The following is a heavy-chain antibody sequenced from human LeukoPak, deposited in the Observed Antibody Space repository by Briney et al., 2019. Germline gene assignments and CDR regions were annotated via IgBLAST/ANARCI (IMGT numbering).Heavy chain of an antibody. CDR3: ARDIGRYSGYAKYGRADYYDSSGYPDY. J-gene: IGHJ4*02. CDR1: GYTFTGYY. Sequence: RASVKVSCKASGYTFTGYYMHWVRQAPGQGLEWMGRINPNSGGTNYAQKFQGRVTMTRDTSISTAYMELSRLRSDDTAVYYCARDIGRYSGYAKYGRADYYDSSGYPDYWGQGTLVTVSS. D-gene: IGHD3-22*01. V-gene: IGHV1-2*06. CDR2: INPNSGGT.